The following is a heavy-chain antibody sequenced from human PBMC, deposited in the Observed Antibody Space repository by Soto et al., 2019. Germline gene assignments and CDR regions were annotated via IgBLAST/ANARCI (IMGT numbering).Heavy chain of an antibody. Sequence: EVQLVESGGGLVKPGGSLRLSCAASGFTFSSYSMNWVRQAPGKGLEWVSSISSSSSYIYYADSVKGRFTISRDNAKNSLYLQMNSLRAEDTAVYYCAADGYSSGWVNFDYWGQGTLVTVSS. CDR3: AADGYSSGWVNFDY. J-gene: IGHJ4*02. CDR1: GFTFSSYS. CDR2: ISSSSSYI. V-gene: IGHV3-21*01. D-gene: IGHD6-19*01.